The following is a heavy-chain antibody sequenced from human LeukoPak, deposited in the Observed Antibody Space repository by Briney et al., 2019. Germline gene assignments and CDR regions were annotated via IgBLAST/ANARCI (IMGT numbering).Heavy chain of an antibody. V-gene: IGHV1-2*02. Sequence: EASVKVSCKASGYTFTGYYMHWVRQAPGQGLEWMGWINPNSGGTNYAQKFQGRVTMTRDTSISTAYMEPSRLRSDDTAVYYCASAVRGVIITRNWFDPWGQGTLVTVSS. CDR2: INPNSGGT. CDR3: ASAVRGVIITRNWFDP. J-gene: IGHJ5*02. D-gene: IGHD3-10*01. CDR1: GYTFTGYY.